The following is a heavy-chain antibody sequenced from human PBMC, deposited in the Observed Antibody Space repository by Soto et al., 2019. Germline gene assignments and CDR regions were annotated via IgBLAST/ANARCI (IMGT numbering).Heavy chain of an antibody. D-gene: IGHD1-26*01. Sequence: QVQLVQSGAEVREPGASGKVSCKASGYRFTSLDINWVRQTAGQGLEWMGWMQPSTGRTGYAQKFQGRVTMTSDTSINTAYMELTTLTSDDTAFYYCARGVSAGVDYWGQGTLVTVSS. J-gene: IGHJ4*02. CDR2: MQPSTGRT. CDR1: GYRFTSLD. V-gene: IGHV1-8*01. CDR3: ARGVSAGVDY.